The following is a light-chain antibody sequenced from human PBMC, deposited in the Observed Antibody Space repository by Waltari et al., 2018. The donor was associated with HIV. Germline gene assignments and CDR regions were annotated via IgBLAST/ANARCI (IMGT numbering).Light chain of an antibody. CDR1: QSISSY. V-gene: IGKV1-39*01. CDR3: QQCYSTLS. CDR2: AAS. Sequence: DIQMTQSPSSLSASVGDRVTITCRASQSISSYLNWYQQKPGKAPKRLIYAASSLQSGVPSRFSGSGSGTDFTLTISSLQPEDFATYYCQQCYSTLSFGPGTKVDIK. J-gene: IGKJ3*01.